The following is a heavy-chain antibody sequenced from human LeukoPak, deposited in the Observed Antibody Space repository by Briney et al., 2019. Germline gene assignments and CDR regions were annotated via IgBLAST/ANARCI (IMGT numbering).Heavy chain of an antibody. V-gene: IGHV5-10-1*01. Sequence: GESLKISCKGSGYSFTSHWISWVRQMPGKGLEWMGRIDPSDSYTNYSPSFQGHVTISADKSISTAYQQWSSLKASDTAMYYCAIGYDILAGSFDYWGQGTLVTVSS. J-gene: IGHJ4*02. CDR3: AIGYDILAGSFDY. CDR1: GYSFTSHW. D-gene: IGHD3-9*01. CDR2: IDPSDSYT.